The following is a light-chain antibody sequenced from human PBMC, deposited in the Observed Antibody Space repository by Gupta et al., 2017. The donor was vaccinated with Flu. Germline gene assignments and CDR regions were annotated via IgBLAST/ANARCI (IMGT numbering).Light chain of an antibody. V-gene: IGKV3-15*01. CDR3: QKYNNGHPLT. CDR1: QSVSSN. J-gene: IGKJ4*01. Sequence: EIVLTQSPATLSVSPGERATLSCRASQSVSSNLAWYQQKPGQAPRLLIYGASTRATGIPARFRGSGSGTEFTLTISRLKSEDFAVYSCQKYNNGHPLTFGGGTKVEIK. CDR2: GAS.